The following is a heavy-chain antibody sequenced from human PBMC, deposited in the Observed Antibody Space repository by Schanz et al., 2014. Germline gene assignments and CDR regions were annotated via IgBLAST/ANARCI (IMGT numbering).Heavy chain of an antibody. D-gene: IGHD3-10*01. Sequence: EVQLVESGGGLVQPGGSLRLSCAASGFTFSSYAMSWVRQAPGKGLEWVSTISASGGSTYYADSVKRRFTISRDISKNTLHLQVTSLRAEDTAIYYCARDGNYYGSRNYYKTPYYFDYWGQGTLVTDSS. CDR3: ARDGNYYGSRNYYKTPYYFDY. J-gene: IGHJ4*02. CDR1: GFTFSSYA. V-gene: IGHV3-23*04. CDR2: ISASGGST.